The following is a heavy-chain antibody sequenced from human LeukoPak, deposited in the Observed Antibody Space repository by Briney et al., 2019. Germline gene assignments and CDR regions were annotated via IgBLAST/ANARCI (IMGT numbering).Heavy chain of an antibody. Sequence: GGSLRLSCAASGFTFSSYAMSWVRQAPGKGLEWVSAISGSGGSTYYADSVKGRFTISRDNSKNTLYLQMNSLRAEDTAVYYCAKDNPRADYYDSSGPYYFDYGGRGTLVSVSS. D-gene: IGHD3-22*01. CDR1: GFTFSSYA. CDR2: ISGSGGST. J-gene: IGHJ4*02. CDR3: AKDNPRADYYDSSGPYYFDY. V-gene: IGHV3-23*01.